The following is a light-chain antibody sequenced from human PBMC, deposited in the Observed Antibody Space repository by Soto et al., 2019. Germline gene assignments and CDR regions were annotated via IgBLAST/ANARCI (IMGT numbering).Light chain of an antibody. CDR3: QSYDNSLNHVV. CDR1: SSNIGSFYD. Sequence: QSVLTQPPSVSGAPGQRVTIPCTGSSSNIGSFYDVHWYQQLPGTVPKLLIYSDNNRPSGVPDRFSGSKSGTAASLAITGLHAEDEADYSCQSYDNSLNHVVFGGGTKLTVL. CDR2: SDN. V-gene: IGLV1-40*01. J-gene: IGLJ2*01.